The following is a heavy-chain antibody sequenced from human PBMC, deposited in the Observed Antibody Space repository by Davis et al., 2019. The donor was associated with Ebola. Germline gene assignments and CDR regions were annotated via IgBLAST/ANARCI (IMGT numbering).Heavy chain of an antibody. V-gene: IGHV4-34*01. CDR3: ARSMVTEGI. CDR1: GGSFSGYS. CDR2: ITHTGST. D-gene: IGHD5-18*01. Sequence: SDTLSLTCAVHGGSFSGYSWYWIRQPPGKGLEWIGEITHTGSTKYNPSLKSRVTISVDTSKNQFSLKMTSVTAADTAVYYCARSMVTEGIWGQGTTVTVSS. J-gene: IGHJ6*02.